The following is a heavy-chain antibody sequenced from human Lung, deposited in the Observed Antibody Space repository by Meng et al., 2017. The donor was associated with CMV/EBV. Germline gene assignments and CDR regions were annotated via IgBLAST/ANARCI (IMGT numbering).Heavy chain of an antibody. D-gene: IGHD3-22*01. CDR1: GDSVSSNSAA. CDR3: ARDYYDNGAYYYTEEYYHGRDV. Sequence: SPTLSLTCAISGDSVSSNSAAWNWIRQSPSRGLEWLGRTYYRSKWYDDYAMAVKSRITINPDTSKNQFSLQLNSVNPEDTAVYYCARDYYDNGAYYYTEEYYHGRDVWXQGPXVTVSS. CDR2: TYYRSKWYD. J-gene: IGHJ6*02. V-gene: IGHV6-1*01.